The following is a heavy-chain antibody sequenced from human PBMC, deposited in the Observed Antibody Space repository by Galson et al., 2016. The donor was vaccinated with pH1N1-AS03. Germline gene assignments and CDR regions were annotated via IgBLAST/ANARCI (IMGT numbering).Heavy chain of an antibody. J-gene: IGHJ4*02. V-gene: IGHV3-21*03. D-gene: IGHD2-2*01. Sequence: SLRLSCAASGFTFNRHAMHWVRQAPGKGLEWVSSISRSSTYIYYADSVKGRFTISRDNAKNALFLQMHSLRAEDTAVYYCARTFPGRVVVVAAAMQEGPDYWGQGTLVTVSS. CDR1: GFTFNRHA. CDR3: ARTFPGRVVVVAAAMQEGPDY. CDR2: ISRSSTYI.